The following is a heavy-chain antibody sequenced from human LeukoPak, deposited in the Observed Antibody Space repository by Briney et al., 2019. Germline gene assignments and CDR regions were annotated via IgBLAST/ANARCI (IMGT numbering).Heavy chain of an antibody. V-gene: IGHV3-30*02. Sequence: GGSLRLSCAASGSTFSSYGMHWVRQAPGKGLEWVAFIRYDGSNKYYADSVKGRFTISRDNSKNTLYLQMNSLRAEDTAVYYCVKDYYYDSSGYNMDVWGKGTTVTISS. CDR3: VKDYYYDSSGYNMDV. CDR2: IRYDGSNK. J-gene: IGHJ6*03. D-gene: IGHD3-22*01. CDR1: GSTFSSYG.